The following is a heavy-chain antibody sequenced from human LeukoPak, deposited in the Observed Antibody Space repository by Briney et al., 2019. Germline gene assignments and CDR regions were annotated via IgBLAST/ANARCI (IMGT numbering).Heavy chain of an antibody. J-gene: IGHJ6*03. V-gene: IGHV3-48*01. D-gene: IGHD3-10*01. CDR1: GFTFSSYA. CDR3: ARAQHYNLSLPPKYYYYMDV. CDR2: ISSGSKTI. Sequence: GGSLRLSCAASGFTFSSYAMHWVRQTPGRGLEWISFISSGSKTIYYADSVKGRFTISRDNAKNSLFLQLDGLRTEDTAVYYCARAQHYNLSLPPKYYYYMDVWGKGTTVIVSS.